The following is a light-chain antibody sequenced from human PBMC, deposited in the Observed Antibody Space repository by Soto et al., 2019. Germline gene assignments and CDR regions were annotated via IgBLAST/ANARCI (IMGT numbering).Light chain of an antibody. CDR3: QQYYSYPFT. J-gene: IGKJ3*01. V-gene: IGKV1-8*01. Sequence: AIRMTRSPSSFSASTGDGVTITCRASQGISSYLAWYQQKPGKAPKLLIYAASTLQSGVPSRFSGSGSGTDFTLTISCLQSEDFATYYCQQYYSYPFTFGPGTKVDIK. CDR2: AAS. CDR1: QGISSY.